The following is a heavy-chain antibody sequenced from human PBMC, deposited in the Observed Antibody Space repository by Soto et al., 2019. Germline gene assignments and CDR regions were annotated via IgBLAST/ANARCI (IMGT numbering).Heavy chain of an antibody. J-gene: IGHJ1*01. CDR1: GYTFTSYD. CDR2: MNPNSGNT. CDR3: AIQHYDFWSGDKYFQH. D-gene: IGHD3-3*01. Sequence: ASVKVSCKASGYTFTSYDINWVRQATGQGLEWMGWMNPNSGNTGYAQKFQGRVTMTRNTSISTAYMELSSLRSEDTAVSYCAIQHYDFWSGDKYFQHWGQGTLVTVSS. V-gene: IGHV1-8*01.